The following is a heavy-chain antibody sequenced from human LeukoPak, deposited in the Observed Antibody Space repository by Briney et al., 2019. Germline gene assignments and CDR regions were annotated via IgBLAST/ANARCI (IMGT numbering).Heavy chain of an antibody. CDR1: GGSITSAKYY. D-gene: IGHD4-17*01. CDR2: LDYSGTT. V-gene: IGHV4-39*07. J-gene: IGHJ3*02. CDR3: ARDSVTTIWNDAFDI. Sequence: SETLSLTCTISGGSITSAKYYWGWIRQPPGKGLEWIGSLDYSGTTYYNPSLKSRVTISVDTSKNQFSLKLSSVTAADTAVYYCARDSVTTIWNDAFDIWGQGTMVTVSS.